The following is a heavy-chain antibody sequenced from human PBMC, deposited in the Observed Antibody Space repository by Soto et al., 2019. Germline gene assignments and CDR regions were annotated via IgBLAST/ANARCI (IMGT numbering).Heavy chain of an antibody. V-gene: IGHV3-33*01. CDR2: IWYDGSNK. D-gene: IGHD2-21*02. CDR1: GFTFSSYG. J-gene: IGHJ4*02. Sequence: GGSLRLSCAASGFTFSSYGMHWVRQAPGKGLEWVAVIWYDGSNKYYADSVKGRFTISRDNSKNTLYLQMNSLRAEDTAVYYCARETYCGGDCYSGQTGPFDYWGQGTLVTVSS. CDR3: ARETYCGGDCYSGQTGPFDY.